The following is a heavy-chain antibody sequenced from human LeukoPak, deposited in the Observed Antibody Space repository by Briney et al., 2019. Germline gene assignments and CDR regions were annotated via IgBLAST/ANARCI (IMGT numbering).Heavy chain of an antibody. CDR1: GFTVSSNF. D-gene: IGHD3-10*01. V-gene: IGHV3-53*01. Sequence: GGSLRLSCAASGFTVSSNFMSWVRQAPGKGLEWVSVIYSGGSTYYADSVKGRFTISRDNSKNTLYLQMNSLRAEDTAVYYCARASGSGSYDYWGQGTLVTVSS. J-gene: IGHJ4*02. CDR3: ARASGSGSYDY. CDR2: IYSGGST.